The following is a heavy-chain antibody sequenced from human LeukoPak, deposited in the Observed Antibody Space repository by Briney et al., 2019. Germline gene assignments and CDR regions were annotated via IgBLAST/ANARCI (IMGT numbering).Heavy chain of an antibody. CDR3: ARGPSGTPAFDI. J-gene: IGHJ3*02. D-gene: IGHD2-2*01. V-gene: IGHV4-34*01. CDR1: GGSFSGYY. CDR2: INHSGST. Sequence: PSETLSLTCAVYGGSFSGYYWSWIRQPPGKGLEWIGEINHSGSTNYNPSLKSRVTISVDTSKNQFSLKLSSVTAADTAVYYCARGPSGTPAFDIWGQGTMVTVSS.